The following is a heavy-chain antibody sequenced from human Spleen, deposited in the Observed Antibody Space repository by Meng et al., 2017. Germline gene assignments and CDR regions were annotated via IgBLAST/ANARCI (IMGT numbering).Heavy chain of an antibody. V-gene: IGHV4-39*01. D-gene: IGHD2-2*01. CDR1: GGSISSSSDY. CDR2: IYYSGST. CDR3: ARAPYQMSFDY. J-gene: IGHJ4*02. Sequence: QPQLQESGPGLVKPSETLSLTCTVSGGSISSSSDYWGWIRQPPGKGLEWIGSIYYSGSTYYNPSLKSRVTVSVDTSKNQFSLKLTSVTAADTAMYYCARAPYQMSFDYWGQGTLVTVSS.